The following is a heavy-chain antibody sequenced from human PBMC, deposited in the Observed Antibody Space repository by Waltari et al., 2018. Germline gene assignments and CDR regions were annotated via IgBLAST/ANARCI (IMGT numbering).Heavy chain of an antibody. Sequence: QVQLQESGPGLVKPSETLSLTCTVSGGSISSHYWSWIRQPPGKGLECIGYIYYSGSTNYNPSLKRRVTISVDTSKNQFFLKLSSVTAADTAVYYCARDSAPVSVCSGVSCYSGWFDPWGQGTLVTVSS. CDR2: IYYSGST. CDR3: ARDSAPVSVCSGVSCYSGWFDP. J-gene: IGHJ5*02. V-gene: IGHV4-59*11. D-gene: IGHD2-15*01. CDR1: GGSISSHY.